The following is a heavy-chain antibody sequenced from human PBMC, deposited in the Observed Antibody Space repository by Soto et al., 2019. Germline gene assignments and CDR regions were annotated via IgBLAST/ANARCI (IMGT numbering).Heavy chain of an antibody. J-gene: IGHJ6*03. CDR3: AKDIGGDGSNYMDV. CDR2: ISWNSGSI. V-gene: IGHV3-9*01. CDR1: GFTFDDYA. D-gene: IGHD3-10*01. Sequence: EVQLVESGGGLVQPGRSLRLSCAASGFTFDDYAMHWVRQAPGKGLEWVSGISWNSGSIGHADSVKGRFTIPRDNAKNSLYLQMNSLRAEDTALYYCAKDIGGDGSNYMDVWGKGTTVTVSS.